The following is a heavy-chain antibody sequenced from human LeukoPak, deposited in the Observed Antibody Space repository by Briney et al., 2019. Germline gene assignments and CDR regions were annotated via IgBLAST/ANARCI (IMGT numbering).Heavy chain of an antibody. CDR3: AGEGGYFDFRGGTYKHYFGLDV. Sequence: GGSLRLSCAASGFTFSDNHMNWIRQAPGKGLEWISYISGSGVNIYYADSVKGRFTVSRDNAKDSLYLEMHSLRVEDTAVCYCAGEGGYFDFRGGTYKHYFGLDVWGQGTTVTVAS. J-gene: IGHJ6*02. V-gene: IGHV3-11*01. CDR1: GFTFSDNH. CDR2: ISGSGVNI. D-gene: IGHD3-3*01.